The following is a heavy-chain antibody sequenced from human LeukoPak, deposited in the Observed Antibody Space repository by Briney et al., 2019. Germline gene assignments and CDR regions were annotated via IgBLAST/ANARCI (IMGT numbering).Heavy chain of an antibody. V-gene: IGHV4-31*03. D-gene: IGHD3-10*01. CDR1: GGSISSGGYY. J-gene: IGHJ6*02. CDR3: ARDRGITMVRGVYYGMDV. Sequence: PSETLSLTCTVSGGSISSGGYYWSWIRQHPGTGLEWIGYIYYSGSTYYNPSLKSRVTISVDTSKNQFSLKLSSVTAADTAVYYCARDRGITMVRGVYYGMDVWGQGTTVTVSS. CDR2: IYYSGST.